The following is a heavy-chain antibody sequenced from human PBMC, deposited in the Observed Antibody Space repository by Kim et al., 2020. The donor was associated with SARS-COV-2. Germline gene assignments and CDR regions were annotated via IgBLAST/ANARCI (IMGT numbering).Heavy chain of an antibody. Sequence: GGSLRLSCAASGFTFSRYSMNWVRQAPGKGLEWVSYINGSSGPTYYADSVKGRFTISRDNVKNSLYLQMNSLRDEDTAVYYCARAPYYYDDDALDIWGQGTMVIVSS. D-gene: IGHD3-22*01. CDR2: INGSSGPT. V-gene: IGHV3-48*02. CDR1: GFTFSRYS. CDR3: ARAPYYYDDDALDI. J-gene: IGHJ3*02.